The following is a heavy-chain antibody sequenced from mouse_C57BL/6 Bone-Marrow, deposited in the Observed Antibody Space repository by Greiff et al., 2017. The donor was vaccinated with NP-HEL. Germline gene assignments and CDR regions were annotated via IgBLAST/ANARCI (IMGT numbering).Heavy chain of an antibody. D-gene: IGHD2-1*01. CDR1: GFSFNTYA. CDR2: IRSKSNNYAT. V-gene: IGHV10-1*01. Sequence: EVQVVESGGGLVQPKGSLKLSCAASGFSFNTYAMNWVRQAPGKGLEWVARIRSKSNNYATYYADSVKDRFTISRDDSESMLYLQMNNLKTEDTAMYYCVRHLLSAMDYWGQGTSVTVSS. CDR3: VRHLLSAMDY. J-gene: IGHJ4*01.